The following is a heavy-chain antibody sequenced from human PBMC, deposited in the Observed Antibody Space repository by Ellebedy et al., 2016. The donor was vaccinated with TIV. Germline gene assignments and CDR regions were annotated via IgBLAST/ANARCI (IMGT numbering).Heavy chain of an antibody. CDR1: GFTFSSYW. Sequence: GGSLRLXXEASGFTFSSYWMSWVRQAPGKGLEWVANIKPDGSETYYVDSVKGRFTISRDNAKNSLYLQFNSPRAEDTAVYYCARWHSFSSYYSIDVWGKGTTVTVSS. CDR3: ARWHSFSSYYSIDV. D-gene: IGHD6-6*01. J-gene: IGHJ6*03. V-gene: IGHV3-7*01. CDR2: IKPDGSET.